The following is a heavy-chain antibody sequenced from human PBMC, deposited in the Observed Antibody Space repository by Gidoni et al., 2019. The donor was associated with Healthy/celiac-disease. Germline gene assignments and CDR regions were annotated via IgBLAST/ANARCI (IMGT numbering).Heavy chain of an antibody. Sequence: EVQLVESGGGLVKPGGSMRLSGAASGFTFSSYSMNWVRQAPGKGLEWVSSISSSSSYIYYADSVKGRFTISRDNAKNSLYLQMNSLRAEDTAVYYCARVSGWRYFDYWGQGTLVTVSS. J-gene: IGHJ4*02. CDR3: ARVSGWRYFDY. CDR1: GFTFSSYS. D-gene: IGHD6-19*01. V-gene: IGHV3-21*01. CDR2: ISSSSSYI.